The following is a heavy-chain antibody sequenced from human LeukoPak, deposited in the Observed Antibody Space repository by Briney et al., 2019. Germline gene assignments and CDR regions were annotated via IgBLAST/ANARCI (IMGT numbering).Heavy chain of an antibody. D-gene: IGHD2-2*01. J-gene: IGHJ5*02. CDR1: GGSISSGGYY. V-gene: IGHV4-30-2*01. CDR2: IYHSGST. CDR3: ARVGYCSSTSCRRPNWFDP. Sequence: PSETLSLTCTVSGGSISSGGYYWSWIRQPPGKGLEWIGYIYHSGSTYYNPSLKSRVTISVDRSKNQFSLKLSSVTAADTAVYYCARVGYCSSTSCRRPNWFDPWGQGTLVTVSS.